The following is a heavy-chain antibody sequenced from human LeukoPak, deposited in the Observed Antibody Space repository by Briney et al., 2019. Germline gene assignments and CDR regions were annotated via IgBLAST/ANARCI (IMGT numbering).Heavy chain of an antibody. J-gene: IGHJ4*02. D-gene: IGHD3-22*01. V-gene: IGHV3-23*01. CDR1: GFAFSRFA. CDR3: AKDANYYDSSGFFIPSDY. CDR2: ISGNGHQT. Sequence: GGSLRLSCSASGFAFSRFAMTWVRHLPGKGLDWVSTISGNGHQTYYGDSVKGRFSVSRDNSKNILYLQMDSLRADDSALYYCAKDANYYDSSGFFIPSDYGGQGTLVTVSS.